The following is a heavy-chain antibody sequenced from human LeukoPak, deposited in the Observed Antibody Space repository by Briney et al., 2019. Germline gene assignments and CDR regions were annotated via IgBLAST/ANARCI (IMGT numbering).Heavy chain of an antibody. CDR1: GFTFSSYA. Sequence: GGSLRLSCAASGFTFSSYAMHWVRQAPGKGLEWVAVISYDGSNKYYADSVKGRFTISRDNSKNTLYLQMNSLRAEDTAVYYCARDRYGTVNFDYWGQGTLVTVSS. CDR2: ISYDGSNK. CDR3: ARDRYGTVNFDY. V-gene: IGHV3-30*04. D-gene: IGHD4-17*01. J-gene: IGHJ4*02.